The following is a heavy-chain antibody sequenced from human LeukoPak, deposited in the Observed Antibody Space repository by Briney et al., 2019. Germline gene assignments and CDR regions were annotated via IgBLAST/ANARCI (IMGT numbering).Heavy chain of an antibody. V-gene: IGHV4-59*06. Sequence: SETLSLTCTVSGGSISGHYWSWIRQPPGKGLEWIGYIYYSGSTYYNPSLKSRVTISVDTSKNQFSLKLSSVTAADTAVYYCAKVVPTHSRYYDFWSGYYTYYFDYWGQGTLVTVSS. CDR2: IYYSGST. D-gene: IGHD3-3*01. J-gene: IGHJ4*02. CDR1: GGSISGHY. CDR3: AKVVPTHSRYYDFWSGYYTYYFDY.